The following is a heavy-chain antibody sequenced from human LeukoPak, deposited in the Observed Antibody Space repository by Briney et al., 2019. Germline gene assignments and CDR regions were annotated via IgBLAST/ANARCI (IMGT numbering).Heavy chain of an antibody. CDR2: FDPEDGET. J-gene: IGHJ4*02. Sequence: ASVKVSCKVSGYTLTELSMHWVRQAPGKGLEWMGGFDPEDGETIYAQKFQGRVTMTEDTSTDTAYMELSSLRSEDTAVYYCATDLVAMGASSYNYWGQGALVTVSS. D-gene: IGHD1-1*01. CDR3: ATDLVAMGASSYNY. V-gene: IGHV1-24*01. CDR1: GYTLTELS.